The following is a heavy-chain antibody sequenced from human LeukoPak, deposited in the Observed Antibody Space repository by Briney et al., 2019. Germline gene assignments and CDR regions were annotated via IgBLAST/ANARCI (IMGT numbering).Heavy chain of an antibody. CDR2: IYTDGNT. D-gene: IGHD6-25*01. V-gene: IGHV3-66*01. CDR1: GFTVSSNS. J-gene: IGHJ4*02. Sequence: GGSLRLSCTVSGFTVSSNSWSWVRQAPGKGLEWVSVIYTDGNTYYAVSVKGRFTISRDNSKNTLYLQMNSLRADDTAVYYCVRDGYRDWGQGTLVTVSS. CDR3: VRDGYRD.